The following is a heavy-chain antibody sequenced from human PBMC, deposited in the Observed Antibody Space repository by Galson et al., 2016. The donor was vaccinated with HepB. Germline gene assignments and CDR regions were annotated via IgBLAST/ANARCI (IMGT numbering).Heavy chain of an antibody. J-gene: IGHJ4*02. V-gene: IGHV1-24*01. D-gene: IGHD3-10*01. CDR3: ATDYNY. Sequence: SVKVSCKVSGATLTEFSLHWVQQALGKGLEWMGGLVREVVETVYGQKFQDRVTLTEDTSADTAYMEVHSLRSEDTAVYFCATDYNYWGQGTLVTVSS. CDR2: LVREVVET. CDR1: GATLTEFS.